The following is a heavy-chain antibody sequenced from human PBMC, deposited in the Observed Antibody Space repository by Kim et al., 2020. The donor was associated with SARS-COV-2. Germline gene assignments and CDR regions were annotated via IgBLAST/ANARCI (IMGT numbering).Heavy chain of an antibody. CDR3: ARGAERVENYSRRNWFDP. D-gene: IGHD1-1*01. Sequence: SETLSLTCTVSGGSISSYYWSWIRQPPGKGLEWIGYIYYSGSTNYNPSLKSRVTISVDTSKNQFSLKLSSVTAADTAVYYCARGAERVENYSRRNWFDPWGQGTLVTVSS. V-gene: IGHV4-59*01. CDR2: IYYSGST. J-gene: IGHJ5*02. CDR1: GGSISSYY.